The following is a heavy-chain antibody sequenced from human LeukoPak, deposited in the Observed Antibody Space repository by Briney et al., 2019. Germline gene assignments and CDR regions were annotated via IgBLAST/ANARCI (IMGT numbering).Heavy chain of an antibody. V-gene: IGHV4-38-2*01. D-gene: IGHD2-8*01. CDR3: ARLFLMGSTPHYFDY. CDR1: GYSISSDYY. J-gene: IGHJ4*02. Sequence: SETLSLTCGVAGYSISSDYYWGWIRQPPGKGLEWIWNIYHSGGTYYHPSLESPVPISIDTSKNQFTLKLSSVTAADTAVYCCARLFLMGSTPHYFDYWGQGTLVTGSS. CDR2: IYHSGGT.